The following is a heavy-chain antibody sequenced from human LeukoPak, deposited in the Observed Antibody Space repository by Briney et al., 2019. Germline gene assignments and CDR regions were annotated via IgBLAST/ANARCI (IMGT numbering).Heavy chain of an antibody. J-gene: IGHJ5*02. CDR2: IYYSGST. D-gene: IGHD2-21*02. V-gene: IGHV4-30-4*01. Sequence: SETLSLTCTVSGGSISSGDYYWSWIRQPPGKGLEWIGYIYYSGSTYYNPSLKSRVTISVDTSKNQFSLKLSSVTAADTAVCYCAREYGDDNWFDPWGQGTLVTVSS. CDR1: GGSISSGDYY. CDR3: AREYGDDNWFDP.